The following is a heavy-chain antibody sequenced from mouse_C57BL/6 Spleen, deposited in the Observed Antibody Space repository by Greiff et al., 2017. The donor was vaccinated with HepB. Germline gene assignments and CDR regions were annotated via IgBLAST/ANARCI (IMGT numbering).Heavy chain of an antibody. CDR1: GYAFSSSW. CDR2: IYPGDGDT. CDR3: ASSEYDYDGRLFAY. V-gene: IGHV1-82*01. J-gene: IGHJ3*01. D-gene: IGHD2-4*01. Sequence: VQLQQSGPELVKPGASVKISCKASGYAFSSSWMNWVKQRPGKGLEWIGRIYPGDGDTNYNGKFKGKATLTADKSSSTAYMQLSSLTSEDSAVYFCASSEYDYDGRLFAYWGQGTLVTVSA.